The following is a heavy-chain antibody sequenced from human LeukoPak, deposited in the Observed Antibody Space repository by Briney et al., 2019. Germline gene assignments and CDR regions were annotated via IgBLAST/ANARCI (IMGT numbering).Heavy chain of an antibody. CDR1: GFTFSSYA. J-gene: IGHJ4*02. CDR3: AKTGLKVPRSYVDY. Sequence: GGSLRLSCAVCGFTFSSYAMSWVRQAPGEGLEWVSAIGDSGGSTYYADSVRGRFTITRDNSKNPLYLQMNSLRAEDTAIYYCAKTGLKVPRSYVDYWGQGALVTVSS. V-gene: IGHV3-23*01. D-gene: IGHD3-10*01. CDR2: IGDSGGST.